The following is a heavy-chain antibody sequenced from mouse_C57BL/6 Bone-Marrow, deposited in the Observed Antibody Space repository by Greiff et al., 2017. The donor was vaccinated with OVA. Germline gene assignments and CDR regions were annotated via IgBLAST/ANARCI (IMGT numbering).Heavy chain of an antibody. V-gene: IGHV1-72*01. CDR1: GYTFTSYW. CDR3: ARDYVVSYFDY. Sequence: QVQLQQPGAELVKPGASVKLSCKASGYTFTSYWIHWVQQRPGRGLEWIGRIVPNSGGTKYNEKFKSKATLTVDKPSSTAYMKLSSLTSEDSAVYYCARDYVVSYFDYWGQGTTLTVSS. D-gene: IGHD1-1*01. CDR2: IVPNSGGT. J-gene: IGHJ2*01.